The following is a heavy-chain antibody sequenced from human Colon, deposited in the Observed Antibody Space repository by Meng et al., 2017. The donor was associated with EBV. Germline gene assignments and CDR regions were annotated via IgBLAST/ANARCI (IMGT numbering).Heavy chain of an antibody. J-gene: IGHJ4*02. CDR2: IYHSGST. Sequence: LQLHGAGPGILKPSGTPFPTLTVPGGFISSNGYYWDWVRQPPGKGLEWIGAIYHSGSTSYNPSLQSRVTMFVDTSKNQFSLMLTSVTATDTAVYYCARRRGGSGRDCWGQGTLVTVSS. CDR3: ARRRGGSGRDC. CDR1: GGFISSNGYY. V-gene: IGHV4-39*01. D-gene: IGHD3-10*01.